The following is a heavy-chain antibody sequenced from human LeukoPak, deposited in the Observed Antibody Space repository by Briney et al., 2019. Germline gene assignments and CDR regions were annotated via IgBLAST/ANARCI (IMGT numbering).Heavy chain of an antibody. CDR3: ARLCTTGTTLDY. V-gene: IGHV4-39*01. CDR1: GGSISSSSYY. Sequence: SETLSLTCTVSGGSISSSSYYWGWIRQPPGKGLEWIGSIYYSGSTYYNPSLKSRVTISVDTSKNQFSLKLSSVTAADTAVYYCARLCTTGTTLDYWGQGTLVTVSS. J-gene: IGHJ4*02. D-gene: IGHD1-1*01. CDR2: IYYSGST.